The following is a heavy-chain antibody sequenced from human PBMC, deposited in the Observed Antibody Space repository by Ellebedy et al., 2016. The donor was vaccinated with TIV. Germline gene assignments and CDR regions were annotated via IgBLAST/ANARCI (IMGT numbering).Heavy chain of an antibody. J-gene: IGHJ3*01. CDR2: IGGSGSRT. V-gene: IGHV3-23*05. CDR3: AKGFGSGFHV. CDR1: GFSFSSDA. Sequence: GGSLRLSXAASGFSFSSDAMSWVRQAPGKGLEWITAIGGSGSRTYYVDSVKGRFTISRDNSKNTLSLQMNSLRVEDTAVYYCAKGFGSGFHVWGQGTKVSVSS. D-gene: IGHD3-10*01.